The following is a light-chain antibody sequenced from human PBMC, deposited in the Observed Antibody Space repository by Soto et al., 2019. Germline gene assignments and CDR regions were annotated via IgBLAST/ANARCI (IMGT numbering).Light chain of an antibody. J-gene: IGKJ4*01. CDR1: QGISTY. V-gene: IGKV1-27*01. CDR2: AAS. Sequence: DIQMTQSPSTLSGSVGDRVTITCRASQGISTYLNWYQQKPGKLPKLLIYAASILQSGVPSRFSGSGSGTDFTLAISSLQPEDVAIYYCQKFTSAPFTFGGGTKVDIK. CDR3: QKFTSAPFT.